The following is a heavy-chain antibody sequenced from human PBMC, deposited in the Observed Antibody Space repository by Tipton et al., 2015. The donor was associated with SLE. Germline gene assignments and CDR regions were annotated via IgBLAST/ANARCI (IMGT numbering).Heavy chain of an antibody. D-gene: IGHD2-15*01. J-gene: IGHJ2*01. CDR2: IYYSGGT. CDR1: GGSMSTYY. Sequence: TLSLTCTVSGGSMSTYYWSWIRLPPGKGLEWIGYIYYSGGTSYNPSLNSRVTIPVDTSRNQFSLKLTSVTAADAAVYYCARYSLSIWLLALWGRRPLVTVSS. V-gene: IGHV4-59*01. CDR3: ARYSLSIWLLAL.